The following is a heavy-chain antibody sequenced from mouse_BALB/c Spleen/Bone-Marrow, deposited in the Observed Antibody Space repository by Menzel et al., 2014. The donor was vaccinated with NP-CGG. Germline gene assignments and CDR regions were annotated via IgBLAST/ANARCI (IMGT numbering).Heavy chain of an antibody. J-gene: IGHJ4*01. CDR2: ISTYYGDA. CDR1: GYTFTDYA. CDR3: ARGHYYGSSYYAMDY. D-gene: IGHD1-1*01. Sequence: QVQLQQPGAELVRPGVSVKISCKGSGYTFTDYAMHWVKQSHAKSLEWIGVISTYYGDASYNQKFKGKATMTVDKSSSTAYMELARLTSEDSAIYYCARGHYYGSSYYAMDYWGQGTSVTVSS. V-gene: IGHV1S137*01.